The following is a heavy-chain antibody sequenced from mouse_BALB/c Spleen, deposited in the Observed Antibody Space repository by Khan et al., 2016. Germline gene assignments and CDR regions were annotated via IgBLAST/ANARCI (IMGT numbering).Heavy chain of an antibody. CDR1: GYTFTNYG. D-gene: IGHD1-1*01. CDR3: ARRHYGSSYDAWFVY. V-gene: IGHV9-3-1*01. CDR2: INTYTGEP. Sequence: QIQLVQSGPELKKPGETVKISCKASGYTFTNYGMNWVKQAPGKGLKWMGWINTYTGEPTYADDFKGRFAFSLETSASTAYLQINNLKNEDTATYCCARRHYGSSYDAWFVYWGQGTLVTVSA. J-gene: IGHJ3*01.